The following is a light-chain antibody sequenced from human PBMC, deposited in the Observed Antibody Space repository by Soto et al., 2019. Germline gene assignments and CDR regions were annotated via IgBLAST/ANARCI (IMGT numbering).Light chain of an antibody. CDR3: QQRSDWPLT. J-gene: IGKJ4*01. V-gene: IGKV3-11*01. Sequence: EIVLTQSPATLSLSPGERATLSCKASQNIRTHLAWYLQKPGQPPSLLIFGASNRATGIPARFSGSGSGTDFTLTISSLEPEDCGLYYCQQRSDWPLTFGGGARVEVK. CDR2: GAS. CDR1: QNIRTH.